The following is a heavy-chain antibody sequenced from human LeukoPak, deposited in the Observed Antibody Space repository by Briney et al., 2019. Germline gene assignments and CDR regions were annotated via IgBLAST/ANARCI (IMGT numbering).Heavy chain of an antibody. CDR2: IYHSGST. J-gene: IGHJ4*02. D-gene: IGHD3-22*01. CDR3: TRANYYDSTGYLPVVYPSDY. V-gene: IGHV4-31*03. Sequence: KSSETLSLTCTVSGGSIRSTNYYWSWIRQDPAKGLEWIGYIYHSGSTYYNPSLKSRVTISLDTSKNQFSLKLRSVTAADTAVYYCTRANYYDSTGYLPVVYPSDYWGQGTLVTVPS. CDR1: GGSIRSTNYY.